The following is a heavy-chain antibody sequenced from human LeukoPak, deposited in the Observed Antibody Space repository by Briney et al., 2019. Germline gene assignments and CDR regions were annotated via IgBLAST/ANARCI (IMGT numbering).Heavy chain of an antibody. D-gene: IGHD5-24*01. Sequence: PSETLSLTCAVYGGSFSGYYWSWIRQPPGKGLEWIGEINHSGSTNYNPSLKSRVTISVETSKNQFSLKLSSVTAADTAVYYCARAPRDGYKTIDYWGQGTLVTVSS. J-gene: IGHJ4*02. V-gene: IGHV4-34*01. CDR3: ARAPRDGYKTIDY. CDR2: INHSGST. CDR1: GGSFSGYY.